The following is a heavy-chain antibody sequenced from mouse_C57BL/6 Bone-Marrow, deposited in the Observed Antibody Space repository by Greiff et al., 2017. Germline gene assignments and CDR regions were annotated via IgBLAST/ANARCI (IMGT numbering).Heavy chain of an antibody. Sequence: VKLQQPGAELVMPGASVKLSCKASGYTFTSYWMHWVKQRPGQGLEWIGEIDPSDSYTNYNQKFKGKSTLTVDKSSSTAYMQLSSLTSEASAVYYCAREGAITTVVDWYFDVWGTGTTVTVSS. CDR3: AREGAITTVVDWYFDV. CDR2: IDPSDSYT. CDR1: GYTFTSYW. J-gene: IGHJ1*03. V-gene: IGHV1-69*01. D-gene: IGHD1-1*01.